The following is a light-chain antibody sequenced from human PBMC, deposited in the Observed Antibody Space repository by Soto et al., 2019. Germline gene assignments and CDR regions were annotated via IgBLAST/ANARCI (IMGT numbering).Light chain of an antibody. CDR3: QQYNTYSWT. CDR1: QSGLYSSNNKNY. V-gene: IGKV4-1*01. CDR2: WAS. J-gene: IGKJ1*01. Sequence: DIVITQSPYSLSVSLCERASINCKSIQSGLYSSNNKNYLAWYQQKPGQPPKLLIYWASTRESGVPDRFSGSGSGTEFTLTISSLQPDDFATYYCQQYNTYSWTFGQGTKVDIK.